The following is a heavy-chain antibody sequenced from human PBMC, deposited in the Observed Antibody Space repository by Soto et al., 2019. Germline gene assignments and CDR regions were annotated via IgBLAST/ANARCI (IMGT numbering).Heavy chain of an antibody. CDR3: ARDIVVVPAATYYYYYGMDV. V-gene: IGHV1-2*02. Sequence: ASVKVSCKASGYTFTGYYMHWVRQAPGQGLEWMGWINPNSGGTNYAQKFQGRVTMTRDTSISTAYMELSRLRSDDTAVYYCARDIVVVPAATYYYYYGMDVWGQGTTVTSP. CDR2: INPNSGGT. D-gene: IGHD2-2*01. CDR1: GYTFTGYY. J-gene: IGHJ6*02.